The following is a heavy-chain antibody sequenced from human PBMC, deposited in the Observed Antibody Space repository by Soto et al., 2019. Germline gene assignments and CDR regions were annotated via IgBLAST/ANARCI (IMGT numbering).Heavy chain of an antibody. CDR2: INRDGSST. Sequence: PGGSLRLSCAASGFTFSSYWMHWVRQAPGKGLVWVSRINRDGSSTSYADSVKGRFTISRDNAKNTLYLQMNSLRAEDTAVYYCVRTSLVVAAATREDYWGQGTLVTVSS. CDR3: VRTSLVVAAATREDY. D-gene: IGHD2-15*01. CDR1: GFTFSSYW. V-gene: IGHV3-74*01. J-gene: IGHJ4*02.